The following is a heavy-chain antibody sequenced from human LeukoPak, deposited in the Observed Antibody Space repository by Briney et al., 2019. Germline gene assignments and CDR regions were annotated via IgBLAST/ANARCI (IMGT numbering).Heavy chain of an antibody. CDR2: IIPIFGTA. V-gene: IGHV1-69*06. J-gene: IGHJ4*02. Sequence: SVKVSCKASGYTFTGYYMHWVRQAPGQGLEWMGGIIPIFGTANYAQKFQGRVTITADKSTSTAYMELSSLRSEDTAVYYCARDNTESHSSTYDYWGQGTLVTVSS. CDR1: GYTFTGYY. D-gene: IGHD6-13*01. CDR3: ARDNTESHSSTYDY.